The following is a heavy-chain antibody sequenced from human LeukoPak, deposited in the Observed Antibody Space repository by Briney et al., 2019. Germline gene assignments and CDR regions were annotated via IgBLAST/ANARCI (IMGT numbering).Heavy chain of an antibody. CDR2: IYPGDSDT. J-gene: IGHJ6*02. Sequence: GESLKIPCKGSGYSFTSYWIGWVRQMPGKGLEWMGIIYPGDSDTRYSPSFQGQVTISADKSISTAYLQWSSLKASDTAMYYCARSYYYEKGYYYGMDVWGQGTTVTVSS. D-gene: IGHD3-22*01. V-gene: IGHV5-51*01. CDR1: GYSFTSYW. CDR3: ARSYYYEKGYYYGMDV.